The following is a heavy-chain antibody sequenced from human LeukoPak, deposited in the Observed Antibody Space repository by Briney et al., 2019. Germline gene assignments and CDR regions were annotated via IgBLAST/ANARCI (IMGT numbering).Heavy chain of an antibody. CDR2: YDPEDGER. CDR1: GYRLTELS. CDR3: AAGSLWESLVRVDVFDM. D-gene: IGHD6-19*01. Sequence: ASVKVSCKVSGYRLTELSMNWVRQAPGKGLEWMGGYDPEDGERVFAQNFQGRVTMTEDTSSDVAYMELHGLRNEDTAMYFCAAGSLWESLVRVDVFDMWGQGTMVTVSS. V-gene: IGHV1-24*01. J-gene: IGHJ3*02.